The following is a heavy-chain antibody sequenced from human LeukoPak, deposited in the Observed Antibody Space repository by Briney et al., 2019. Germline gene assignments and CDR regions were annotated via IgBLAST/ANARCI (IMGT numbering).Heavy chain of an antibody. CDR3: ARETGLRWLRRENASDI. V-gene: IGHV3-21*01. CDR1: GFTFSSYS. J-gene: IGHJ3*02. CDR2: ISSSSSYI. Sequence: GGSLRLSCAASGFTFSSYSMNWVRQAPGKGLEWVSSISSSSSYIYYADSVKGRFTIARDNAKNSLYLQMNSLRAEDTAVYYCARETGLRWLRRENASDIWGQGTMVTVSS. D-gene: IGHD5-12*01.